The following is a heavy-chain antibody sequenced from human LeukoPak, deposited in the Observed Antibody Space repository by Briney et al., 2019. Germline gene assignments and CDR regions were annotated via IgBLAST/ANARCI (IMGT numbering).Heavy chain of an antibody. V-gene: IGHV1-2*02. CDR2: INPNNGGT. J-gene: IGHJ6*04. D-gene: IGHD6-13*01. Sequence: ASVKLSCTASGYTFTGYYMHWVRQAPRQRLEWMGWINPNNGGTNYAQKFQGRVTMTRDTSISTAYMELSRLRSDDTAVYYCARALIAAAGSSYYYYYGMDVWGEGTTVTVSS. CDR1: GYTFTGYY. CDR3: ARALIAAAGSSYYYYYGMDV.